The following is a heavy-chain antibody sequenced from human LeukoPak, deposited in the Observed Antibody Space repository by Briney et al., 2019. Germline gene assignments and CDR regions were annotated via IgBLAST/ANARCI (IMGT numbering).Heavy chain of an antibody. V-gene: IGHV3-7*01. CDR1: GFTFSSYW. D-gene: IGHD3-22*01. CDR3: ARDYYDSSGYSYYFDY. J-gene: IGHJ4*02. CDR2: IKQDGSEK. Sequence: GGSLRLSCAASGFTFSSYWMSWVRQAPGKGLEWVANIKQDGSEKYYVDSVKGRFTISRDNAKNSLYLQMNSLRAEDTAAYYCARDYYDSSGYSYYFDYWGQGTLVTVSS.